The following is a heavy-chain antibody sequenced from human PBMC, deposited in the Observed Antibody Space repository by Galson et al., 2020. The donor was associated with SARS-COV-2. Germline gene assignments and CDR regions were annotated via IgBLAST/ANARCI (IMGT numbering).Heavy chain of an antibody. CDR1: GGYISSYY. CDR2: IYYSGST. CDR3: ARDRYYDSSDAFDI. D-gene: IGHD3-22*01. V-gene: IGHV4-59*01. Sequence: SQTLSLTCTVSGGYISSYYWSWIRQPPGKGLEWIGYIYYSGSTNYNPSLKSRVTISVDTSKNQFSLKLSSVTAADTAVYYCARDRYYDSSDAFDIWGQGTMVTVSS. J-gene: IGHJ3*02.